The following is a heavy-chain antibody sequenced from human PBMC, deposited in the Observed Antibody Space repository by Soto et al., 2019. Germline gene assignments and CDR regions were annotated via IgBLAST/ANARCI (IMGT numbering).Heavy chain of an antibody. Sequence: EVQLVETGGGLIQPGGSLRLSCAASGFTVSSNYMSWVRQAPGMGLEWVSVIYSGGSTYYADSVKGRFTISRDNSKNTLYLQMNSLRAEDTAVYYCASYSYGLYYVAFWGQGTLVTVSS. CDR2: IYSGGST. D-gene: IGHD5-18*01. J-gene: IGHJ4*02. CDR3: ASYSYGLYYVAF. CDR1: GFTVSSNY. V-gene: IGHV3-53*02.